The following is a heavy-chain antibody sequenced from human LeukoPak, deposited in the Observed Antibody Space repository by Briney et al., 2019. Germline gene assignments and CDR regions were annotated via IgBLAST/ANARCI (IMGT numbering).Heavy chain of an antibody. CDR1: GFTFSNYW. V-gene: IGHV3-74*01. J-gene: IGHJ4*02. D-gene: IGHD1-26*01. CDR2: VNTDESRT. CDR3: ARGASGSYYVDY. Sequence: PGGSLRLSCVASGFTFSNYWMHWDRQAPGKGLVWVSRVNTDESRTNYADSVKGRFTISRDNAKNTVYLQMNSLRAEDTAVYYCARGASGSYYVDYWGQGTLVTVSS.